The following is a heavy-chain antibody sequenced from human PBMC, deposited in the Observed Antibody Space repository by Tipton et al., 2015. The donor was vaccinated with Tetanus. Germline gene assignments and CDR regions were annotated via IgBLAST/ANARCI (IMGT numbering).Heavy chain of an antibody. V-gene: IGHV4-31*03. CDR2: IYYSGST. D-gene: IGHD3-9*01. CDR1: GGSISSGGYY. Sequence: TLSLTCTVSGGSISSGGYYGSWIRQHPGKGLEWIGYIYYSGSTYYNPSLKSRVTISVDTSKNQFSLKLSSVTAADTAVYYCARDRYYDILTGYYGVGVDRLYGMDVWGQGTTVTVSS. CDR3: ARDRYYDILTGYYGVGVDRLYGMDV. J-gene: IGHJ6*02.